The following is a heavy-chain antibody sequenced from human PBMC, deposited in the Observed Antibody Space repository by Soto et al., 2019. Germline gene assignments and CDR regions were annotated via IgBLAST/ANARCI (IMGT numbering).Heavy chain of an antibody. CDR3: AKDFLQDWGQDYYYGMDV. V-gene: IGHV4-4*02. CDR2: IYHAGFT. J-gene: IGHJ6*02. Sequence: SETLSLTCAVSGGSISNNDWWSWVRQPPGKGLEWIGEIYHAGFTNYNPSLKSRVTISVDNSRNTLYLQLNSLRGEDTAIYYCAKDFLQDWGQDYYYGMDVWGQGTTVTVSS. CDR1: GGSISNNDW. D-gene: IGHD7-27*01.